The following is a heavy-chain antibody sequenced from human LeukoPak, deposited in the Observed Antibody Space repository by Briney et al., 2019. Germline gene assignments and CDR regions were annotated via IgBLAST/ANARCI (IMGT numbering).Heavy chain of an antibody. Sequence: GGSLRLSCAASGYTFTSSWMHWVRQAPGKGLVWVSRINSDGSNRNYADSVKGRFTISRDNAKNALYLQMDSLRAEDAAVYYCARPQDGYNGFDCWGQGTLVTVSS. V-gene: IGHV3-74*01. CDR1: GYTFTSSW. CDR2: INSDGSNR. J-gene: IGHJ4*02. D-gene: IGHD5-24*01. CDR3: ARPQDGYNGFDC.